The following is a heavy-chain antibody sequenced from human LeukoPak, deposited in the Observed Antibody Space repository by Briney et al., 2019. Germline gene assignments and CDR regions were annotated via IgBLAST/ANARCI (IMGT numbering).Heavy chain of an antibody. V-gene: IGHV5-51*01. J-gene: IGHJ3*02. CDR2: IYPGDSDT. Sequence: GESLKISCKGSGYSFTSYWIGWVRQMPGKGLEWMGIIYPGDSDTRYSPSFQGQVTISADKSISTAYLQWSSLKASDTAMYYCARRVRYSGYTDAFDIWGQGTMVTVSS. D-gene: IGHD5-12*01. CDR3: ARRVRYSGYTDAFDI. CDR1: GYSFTSYW.